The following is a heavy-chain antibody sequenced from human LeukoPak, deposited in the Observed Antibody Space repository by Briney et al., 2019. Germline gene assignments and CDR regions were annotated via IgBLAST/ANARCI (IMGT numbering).Heavy chain of an antibody. Sequence: GRSLRLSCAASGFTFDDYAMHWVRQAPGKGLEWVSGISWSSGSIGYADSVKGRFTISRDNAKNSLYLQMNSLRAEDMALYYCAKDSSSFDAFDIWGQGTMVTVSS. V-gene: IGHV3-9*03. CDR2: ISWSSGSI. CDR3: AKDSSSFDAFDI. CDR1: GFTFDDYA. J-gene: IGHJ3*02.